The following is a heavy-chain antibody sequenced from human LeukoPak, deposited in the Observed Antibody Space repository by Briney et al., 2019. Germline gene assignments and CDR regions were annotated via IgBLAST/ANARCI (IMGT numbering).Heavy chain of an antibody. CDR1: GGSITSDY. CDR2: FSYSGST. Sequence: SETLSLTCTLSGGSITSDYWSWIRQSPGKGLEWIGYFSYSGSTHYSPSLTSRVAISVDTSRNQLSLKLSSVTVADTAVYYCARTYCDTTTCYRFDSWGQGILVTVSS. D-gene: IGHD2-2*01. V-gene: IGHV4-59*12. J-gene: IGHJ4*02. CDR3: ARTYCDTTTCYRFDS.